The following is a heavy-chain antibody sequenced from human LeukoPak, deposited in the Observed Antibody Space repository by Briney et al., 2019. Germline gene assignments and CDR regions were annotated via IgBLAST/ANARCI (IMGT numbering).Heavy chain of an antibody. Sequence: SETLSLTCAVYGGSFSGYYWSWIRQPPGKGLEWIGEINHSGSTNYNPSLKSRVTISADTSKNQFSLKLSSVTAADTAVYYCARDGYCSSTSCYNWFDPWGQGTLVTVSS. V-gene: IGHV4-34*01. D-gene: IGHD2-2*01. J-gene: IGHJ5*02. CDR2: INHSGST. CDR1: GGSFSGYY. CDR3: ARDGYCSSTSCYNWFDP.